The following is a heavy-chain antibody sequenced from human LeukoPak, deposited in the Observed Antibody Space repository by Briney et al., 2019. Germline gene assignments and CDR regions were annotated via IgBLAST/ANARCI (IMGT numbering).Heavy chain of an antibody. D-gene: IGHD6-13*01. J-gene: IGHJ3*01. CDR1: GGSISRYY. CDR3: ARDSIAAAGTGL. Sequence: SETLSLTCTVSGGSISRYYWSWIRQPAGKGLEWIGRIYTSGSTNYNPSLKSRVTLSVATSKNQFSLKLRSVTAADTAVYYCARDSIAAAGTGLWGQGTMVTVSS. V-gene: IGHV4-4*07. CDR2: IYTSGST.